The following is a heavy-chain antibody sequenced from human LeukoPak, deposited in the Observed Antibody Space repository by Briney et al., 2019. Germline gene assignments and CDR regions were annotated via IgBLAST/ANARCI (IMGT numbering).Heavy chain of an antibody. Sequence: GGSLRLSCAASGFTFSDYYMSWIRQAPGKGLEGVSYISSSGSTIYYADSVKGRFTISRDNAKNSLYLQMNSLRAEDTAVYYCARDSRGVRGVTKGVFDYWGQGTLVTVSS. CDR3: ARDSRGVRGVTKGVFDY. V-gene: IGHV3-11*01. D-gene: IGHD3-10*01. CDR1: GFTFSDYY. J-gene: IGHJ4*02. CDR2: ISSSGSTI.